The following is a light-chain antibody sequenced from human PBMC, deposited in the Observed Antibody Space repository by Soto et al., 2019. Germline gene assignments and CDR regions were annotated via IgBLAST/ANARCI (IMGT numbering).Light chain of an antibody. J-gene: IGKJ3*01. CDR1: HSVSNS. V-gene: IGKV1-39*01. CDR3: QQSYTTPFT. CDR2: SAS. Sequence: IQMTQSPSSLSASVGDGVTITCRASHSVSNSLNWYQQKPGKAPQLLIYSASSLQSGVPSRFSGSGSGTDFTLTISSLQPEDFATYYCQQSYTTPFTFSPGTKVDI.